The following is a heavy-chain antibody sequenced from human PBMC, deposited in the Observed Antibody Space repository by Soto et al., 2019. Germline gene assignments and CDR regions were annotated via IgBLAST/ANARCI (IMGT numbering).Heavy chain of an antibody. CDR1: GFTFDDYA. D-gene: IGHD3-10*01. V-gene: IGHV3-9*01. CDR2: ISWNSGSI. CDR3: AKDGGVMVRGVIDY. J-gene: IGHJ4*02. Sequence: SLKISCAASGFTFDDYAMHWVRQAPGKGLEWVSGISWNSGSIGYADSVKGRFTISRDNAKNSLYLQMNSLRAEDTALYYCAKDGGVMVRGVIDYWGQGTLVTVSS.